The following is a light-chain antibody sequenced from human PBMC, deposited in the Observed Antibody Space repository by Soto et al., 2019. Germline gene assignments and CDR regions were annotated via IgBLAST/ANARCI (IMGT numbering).Light chain of an antibody. CDR2: DVS. CDR3: QQYNNWPPT. J-gene: IGKJ5*01. CDR1: RSVSRSY. Sequence: DIGLTQSPGPLSLSPGDRATLSCRXSRSVSRSYLGWYQQKPGQAPRLIIHDVSIRATGIPARFNGSGSGTEFTLTISSLQSEDVAVYYCQQYNNWPPTFGQGTRLEIK. V-gene: IGKV3-15*01.